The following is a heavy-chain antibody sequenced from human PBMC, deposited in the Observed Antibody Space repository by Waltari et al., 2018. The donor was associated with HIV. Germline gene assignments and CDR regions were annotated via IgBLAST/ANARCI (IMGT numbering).Heavy chain of an antibody. CDR3: AREATGTSAGAFDI. Sequence: QVQLVESGGYVVQPGRSLRLSCAVSGFTFRGSGMHWVRQAPGKGLEWVAVIWYDGSQKYYGDSVKGRFTISRDNSKNTLYLQMNSLRAEDTAVYYCAREATGTSAGAFDIWGQGTMVTVSS. V-gene: IGHV3-33*01. D-gene: IGHD2-2*01. J-gene: IGHJ3*02. CDR1: GFTFRGSG. CDR2: IWYDGSQK.